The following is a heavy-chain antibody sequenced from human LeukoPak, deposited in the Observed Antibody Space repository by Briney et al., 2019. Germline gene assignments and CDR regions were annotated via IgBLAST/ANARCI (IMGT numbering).Heavy chain of an antibody. V-gene: IGHV3-23*01. J-gene: IGHJ4*02. D-gene: IGHD1-26*01. CDR2: ISGSGGST. CDR1: GFTFSSYA. CDR3: AKRVVGANQGESDY. Sequence: GGSLRLSCAASGFTFSSYAMSWVRQAPGKGLEWVSAISGSGGSTYYADSVKGRFTISRDNSKNTLYLQMNSLRAEDTAVYYCAKRVVGANQGESDYWGQGTLVTVSS.